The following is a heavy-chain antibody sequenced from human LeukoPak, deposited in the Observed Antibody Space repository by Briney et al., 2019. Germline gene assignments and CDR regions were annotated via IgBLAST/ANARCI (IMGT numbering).Heavy chain of an antibody. D-gene: IGHD6-13*01. V-gene: IGHV4-4*02. Sequence: PSENLSLTCAVSGGSISSSNWWSWVRQPPGKGLEWIGGIYHSGSTNYNPSLKSRVTISVDKSKNQFSPKLSSVTAADTAVYYCARSLTGYSSSYPFDYWGQGTLVTVSS. CDR1: GGSISSSNW. CDR3: ARSLTGYSSSYPFDY. CDR2: IYHSGST. J-gene: IGHJ4*02.